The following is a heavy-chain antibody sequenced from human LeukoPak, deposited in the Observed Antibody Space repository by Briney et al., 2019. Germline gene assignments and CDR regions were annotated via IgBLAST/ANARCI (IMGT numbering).Heavy chain of an antibody. CDR2: IYYSGNS. CDR1: GGSISNGDYY. D-gene: IGHD6-19*01. J-gene: IGHJ4*02. V-gene: IGHV4-30-4*01. Sequence: SETLSLTCTVSGGSISNGDYYWGWIRQPPGKGLEWIGYIYYSGNSYYSPSLESRVAISADMSKNQISLKLSSVIAADTALYYCARERGEEYSSGWYKTNFFDTWGQGTRVTVSS. CDR3: ARERGEEYSSGWYKTNFFDT.